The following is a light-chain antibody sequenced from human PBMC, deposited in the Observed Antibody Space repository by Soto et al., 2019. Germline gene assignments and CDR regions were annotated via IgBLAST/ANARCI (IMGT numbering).Light chain of an antibody. V-gene: IGKV1-39*01. CDR1: QTISSY. CDR3: QQTYSTPPT. J-gene: IGKJ2*01. Sequence: DIQMTQSPSSLSASVGDRVTITCRASQTISSYLNWYQQKPGKAPKLLIYAASSFQSGVPSRFSGSGSGTDFTLTISSLQPEAFATYYCQQTYSTPPTFGQGTKLEIK. CDR2: AAS.